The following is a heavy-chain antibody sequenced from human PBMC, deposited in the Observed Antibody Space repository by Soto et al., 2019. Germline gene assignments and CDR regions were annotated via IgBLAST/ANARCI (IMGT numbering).Heavy chain of an antibody. CDR2: ISWNSGSI. CDR1: GFTFDDYA. Sequence: GGSLRLSCAASGFTFDDYAMHWVRQAPGKGLEWVSGISWNSGSIGYADSVKGRFTISRDNAKNSLYLQMNSLRAEDTALYYCAKDRRGAFVVVPAAMSPYDAFDIWGQGTMVTVSS. V-gene: IGHV3-9*01. CDR3: AKDRRGAFVVVPAAMSPYDAFDI. J-gene: IGHJ3*02. D-gene: IGHD2-2*01.